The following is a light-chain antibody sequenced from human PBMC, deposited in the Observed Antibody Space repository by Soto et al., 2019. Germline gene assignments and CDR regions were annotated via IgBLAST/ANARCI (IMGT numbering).Light chain of an antibody. Sequence: DIQMTQSPSTLSASVGDRVIITCRASQSISSWLAWYQQKPGKAPKLLIYDASSLESGVPSRFSGSGSGTEFTLTISSLQPDDFATYYCQQYSSNFKTFGQGTKVEIK. J-gene: IGKJ1*01. CDR2: DAS. CDR3: QQYSSNFKT. CDR1: QSISSW. V-gene: IGKV1-5*01.